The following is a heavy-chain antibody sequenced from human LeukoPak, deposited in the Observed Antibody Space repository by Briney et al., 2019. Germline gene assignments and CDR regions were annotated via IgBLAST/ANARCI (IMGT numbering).Heavy chain of an antibody. CDR1: GFTFSSYS. V-gene: IGHV3-7*01. CDR3: AREEGGYYYGDY. J-gene: IGHJ4*02. D-gene: IGHD3-22*01. Sequence: GGSLRLSCAASGFTFSSYSMNWVRQAPGKGLEWVANIKQDGSEKYYVDSVKGRFTISRDNAKNSLYLQMNSLRVEDTAVYYCAREEGGYYYGDYWGQGTPVTVSS. CDR2: IKQDGSEK.